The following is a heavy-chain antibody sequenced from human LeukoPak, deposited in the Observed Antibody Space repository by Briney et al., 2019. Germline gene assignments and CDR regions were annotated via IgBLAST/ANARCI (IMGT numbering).Heavy chain of an antibody. J-gene: IGHJ5*02. CDR2: INSDGSSI. Sequence: GGSLRLSCAASGFTFSGYWMHWVRQAPGKGLVWVSRINSDGSSITYADSVKGRFTISRDNAKNTLYLQMNSLRAEDTAAYYCAASSAGPNWFDPWGQGTLVTVSS. D-gene: IGHD6-25*01. CDR3: AASSAGPNWFDP. V-gene: IGHV3-74*01. CDR1: GFTFSGYW.